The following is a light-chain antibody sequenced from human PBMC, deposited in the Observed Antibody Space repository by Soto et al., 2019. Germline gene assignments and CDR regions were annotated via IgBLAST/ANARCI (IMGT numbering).Light chain of an antibody. Sequence: EIVLTQSQATLSVSPVEIATLSCIASQSVSSNLAWYQHKPGQAPRLLIYGASTRATGIPARFSGSGSGTEFTLTIRSLHHEDFEVYYCKKYNNWPWTFGHGTKVDLK. CDR2: GAS. CDR1: QSVSSN. J-gene: IGKJ1*01. V-gene: IGKV3D-15*01. CDR3: KKYNNWPWT.